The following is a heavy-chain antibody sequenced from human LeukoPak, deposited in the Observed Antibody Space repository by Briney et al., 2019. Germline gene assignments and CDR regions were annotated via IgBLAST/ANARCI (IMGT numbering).Heavy chain of an antibody. J-gene: IGHJ4*02. D-gene: IGHD5-18*01. CDR1: GYTFTSYD. V-gene: IGHV1-46*01. CDR3: AREFREEGYSYGF. CDR2: INPSGGST. Sequence: ASVKVSCKASGYTFTSYDINWVRQAPGQGLEWMGIINPSGGSTSYAQKFQGRVTMTRDMSTSTVYMELSSLRSEDTAVYYCAREFREEGYSYGFWGQGTLVTVSS.